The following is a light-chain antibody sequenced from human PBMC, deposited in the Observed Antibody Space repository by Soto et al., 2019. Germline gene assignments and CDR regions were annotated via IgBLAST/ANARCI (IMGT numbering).Light chain of an antibody. V-gene: IGKV1-27*01. CDR1: QAISTY. CDR3: QKYHSAPWT. Sequence: DIPMTQSPSSLSASVEDRVTLTCRASQAISTYLAWYQQRPGKAPTLLIYAASTLQSGVPSRFSGSGYGTDFTLTISSLQPEDVATYYCQKYHSAPWTFGQGTKVEIK. J-gene: IGKJ1*01. CDR2: AAS.